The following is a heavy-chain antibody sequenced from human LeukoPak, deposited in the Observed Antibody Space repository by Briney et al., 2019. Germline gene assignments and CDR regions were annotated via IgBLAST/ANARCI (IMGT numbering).Heavy chain of an antibody. Sequence: PSETLSLTCAVYGGSFSGYYWSWIRQPPGKGLEWIGEINHSGSTNYNPSLKSRVTISVDTSKNQFSLKLSSVTAADTAVYYCARAYYYGSGSYYHYWGQGTLVTVSS. CDR2: INHSGST. D-gene: IGHD3-10*01. CDR3: ARAYYYGSGSYYHY. CDR1: GGSFSGYY. V-gene: IGHV4-34*01. J-gene: IGHJ4*02.